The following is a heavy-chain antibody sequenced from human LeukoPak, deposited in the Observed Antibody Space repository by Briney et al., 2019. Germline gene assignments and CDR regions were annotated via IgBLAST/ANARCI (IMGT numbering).Heavy chain of an antibody. V-gene: IGHV4-59*01. CDR2: IYDSGRT. D-gene: IGHD6-19*01. J-gene: IGHJ5*02. Sequence: SETLSLTCPDSRCSLSNYYWSWLRQPPGKALEGSGYIYDSGRTNYNPSLTSRVTISVDTSKSQFSLWLSSVTAADTAVYYCARYGSGWMNWFDPWGQGTLVTVSS. CDR1: RCSLSNYY. CDR3: ARYGSGWMNWFDP.